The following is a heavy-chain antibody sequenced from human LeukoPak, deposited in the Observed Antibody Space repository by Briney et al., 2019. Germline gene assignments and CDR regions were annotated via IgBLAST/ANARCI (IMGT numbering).Heavy chain of an antibody. CDR2: IYGGEST. CDR1: GFSVSANY. D-gene: IGHD1-26*01. Sequence: PGGSLRLSCAVSGFSVSANYMHWVRQTPGKGLQWVSSIYGGESTNYADSVRGRFTISRDISENTLYLQTKNLRVDDTAVYYCARDESGSYSPPGYWGQGTLVTVSS. J-gene: IGHJ4*02. V-gene: IGHV3-53*01. CDR3: ARDESGSYSPPGY.